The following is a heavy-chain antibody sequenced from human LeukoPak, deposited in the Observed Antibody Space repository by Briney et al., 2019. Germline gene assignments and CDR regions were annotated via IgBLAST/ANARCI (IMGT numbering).Heavy chain of an antibody. J-gene: IGHJ4*02. Sequence: PGGSLRLPCAASGFTLRTYWMSWVRQAPGKGLGWVANIRPDGSEKYYMDSVKGRLTISRDNAKNSLSLQMNSLRGEDTAVYYCARGGSSSFTYWGQGTLVTVSS. CDR1: GFTLRTYW. CDR2: IRPDGSEK. CDR3: ARGGSSSFTY. V-gene: IGHV3-7*02. D-gene: IGHD6-6*01.